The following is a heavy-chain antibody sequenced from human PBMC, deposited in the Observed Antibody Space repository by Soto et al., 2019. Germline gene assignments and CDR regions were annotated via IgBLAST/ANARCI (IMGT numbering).Heavy chain of an antibody. J-gene: IGHJ4*02. CDR3: ARHRRTTVAKFYLDN. D-gene: IGHD4-4*01. V-gene: IGHV4-59*08. CDR1: GGSINSYC. CDR2: IFDSGNA. Sequence: SETLSLTCTVSGGSINSYCWSWIRQPPGKGLEWIAYIFDSGNANYNPSLKSRVTISVDTSKNQFSLKLTSVTAADTAVYYCARHRRTTVAKFYLDNWGQGALVTVS.